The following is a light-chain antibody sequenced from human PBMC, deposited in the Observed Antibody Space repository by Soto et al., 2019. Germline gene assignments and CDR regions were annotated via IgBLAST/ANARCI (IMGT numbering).Light chain of an antibody. CDR3: QQYNSYSGT. Sequence: DIRLTQSPSTLSASVGDRVTIACRASQSISSWLAWYQQKPGKAPKLLIYKASSLESGVPSRFSGSGSGTEFTLTISSLQPDDFETYYCQQYNSYSGTFGQGTKVDIK. CDR1: QSISSW. CDR2: KAS. J-gene: IGKJ1*01. V-gene: IGKV1-5*03.